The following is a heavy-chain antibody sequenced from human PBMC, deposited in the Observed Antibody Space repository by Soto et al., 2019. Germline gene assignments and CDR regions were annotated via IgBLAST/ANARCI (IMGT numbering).Heavy chain of an antibody. CDR1: GFTVSSNY. CDR2: IYSGGST. CDR3: AREGTVVVPAAKTTYYYYYYMDV. J-gene: IGHJ6*03. V-gene: IGHV3-66*01. D-gene: IGHD2-2*01. Sequence: GGSLRLSCAASGFTVSSNYMSWVCQAPGKGLEWVSVIYSGGSTYYADSVKGRFTISRDNSKNTLYLQMNSLRAEDTAVYYCAREGTVVVPAAKTTYYYYYYMDVWGKGTTVTVSS.